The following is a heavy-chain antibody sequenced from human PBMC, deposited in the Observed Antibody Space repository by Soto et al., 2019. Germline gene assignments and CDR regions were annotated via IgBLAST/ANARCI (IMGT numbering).Heavy chain of an antibody. Sequence: PSETLSLTCAVYGGSFSGYYWSWIRQPPGKGLEWIGEINHSGSTNYNPSLKSRVTISVDTSKNQFSLKLSSVTAADTAVYYCARFYSNYLVGYYYYGMDVWGQGTTVTVSS. CDR1: GGSFSGYY. CDR3: ARFYSNYLVGYYYYGMDV. V-gene: IGHV4-34*01. D-gene: IGHD4-4*01. CDR2: INHSGST. J-gene: IGHJ6*02.